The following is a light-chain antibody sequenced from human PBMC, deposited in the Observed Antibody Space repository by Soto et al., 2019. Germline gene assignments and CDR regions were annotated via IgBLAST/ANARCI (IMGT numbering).Light chain of an antibody. Sequence: QSVLTQPASVAGSPGQSITISCTGTGSDVGGYDYVSWYQQHPGKAPKLLIYEVSNRPSGISNRFSASKSGITASLTISGLQSEDEADYFCSSWDSSLSAYVFGTGTKVTAL. CDR1: GSDVGGYDY. V-gene: IGLV2-14*01. J-gene: IGLJ1*01. CDR2: EVS. CDR3: SSWDSSLSAYV.